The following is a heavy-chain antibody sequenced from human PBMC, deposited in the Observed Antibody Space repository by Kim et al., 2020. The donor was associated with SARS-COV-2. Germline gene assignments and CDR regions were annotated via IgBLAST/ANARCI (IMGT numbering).Heavy chain of an antibody. CDR3: ARILSSSSLRSWFDP. V-gene: IGHV4-39*01. J-gene: IGHJ5*02. Sequence: YNPSLKGRVTISVDTSKNQFSLKLSSVTAADTAVYYCARILSSSSLRSWFDPWGQGTLVTVSS. D-gene: IGHD6-6*01.